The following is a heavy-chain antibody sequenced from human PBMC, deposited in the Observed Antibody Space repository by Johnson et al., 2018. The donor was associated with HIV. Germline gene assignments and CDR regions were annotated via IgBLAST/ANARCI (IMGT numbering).Heavy chain of an antibody. J-gene: IGHJ3*02. Sequence: VQLVESGGGVVQPGGSLRLSCAASGFTFNNAWMSWVRQAPGKGLEWVSVIHGGGSIYYDDSVKGRFTISRDTAKNTLYLQMNSLRAEDTAVYYCARDRGAGSSGAFDIWGQGTMVTVSS. V-gene: IGHV3-66*02. CDR3: ARDRGAGSSGAFDI. CDR2: IHGGGSI. CDR1: GFTFNNAW. D-gene: IGHD6-6*01.